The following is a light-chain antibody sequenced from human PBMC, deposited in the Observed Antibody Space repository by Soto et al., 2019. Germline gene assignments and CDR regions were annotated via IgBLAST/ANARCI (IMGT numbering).Light chain of an antibody. V-gene: IGLV1-44*01. Sequence: QSVLSQPPSASGTPGQRVTISCSGRSSNIGSNIVNWYQQLPGTAPKLRIYNNDQRPSGVPDRFSGSKSGTSASLAISGLQSEDEADYYCSAWEASLNAMLFGGGTQLTVL. CDR1: SSNIGSNI. CDR3: SAWEASLNAML. CDR2: NND. J-gene: IGLJ2*01.